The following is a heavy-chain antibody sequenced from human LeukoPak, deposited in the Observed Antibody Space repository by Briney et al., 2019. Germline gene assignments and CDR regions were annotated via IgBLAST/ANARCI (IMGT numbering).Heavy chain of an antibody. CDR2: IYYSGST. J-gene: IGHJ5*02. V-gene: IGHV4-39*07. CDR1: GGSISTSPYY. Sequence: PSETLSLTCTVSGGSISTSPYYWGWIRQPPGKGLEWIGSIYYSGSTYYNPSLKSRVTISVDTSKNQFSLKLSSVTAADTAVYYCASYPYSSSWYLNWFDPWGQGTLVTVSS. CDR3: ASYPYSSSWYLNWFDP. D-gene: IGHD6-13*01.